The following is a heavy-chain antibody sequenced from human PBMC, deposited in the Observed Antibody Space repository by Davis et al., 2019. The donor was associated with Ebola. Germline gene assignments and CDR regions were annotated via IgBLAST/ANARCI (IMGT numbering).Heavy chain of an antibody. CDR2: IRNKGNSYTT. Sequence: PGGPLRLSCAASGFTFSSYAMSWVPQAPGQGLEWVARIRNKGNSYTTEYAASVKGRFTISRDDSENSHYLQMNSLKTEDTAGYYCARGSAGKSFRAFDIWGQGTMVTVSS. D-gene: IGHD4-23*01. V-gene: IGHV3-72*01. CDR3: ARGSAGKSFRAFDI. CDR1: GFTFSSYA. J-gene: IGHJ3*02.